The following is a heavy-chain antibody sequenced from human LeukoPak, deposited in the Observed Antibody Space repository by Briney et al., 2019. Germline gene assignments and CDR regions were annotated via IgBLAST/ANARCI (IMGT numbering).Heavy chain of an antibody. V-gene: IGHV4-61*02. CDR2: IYTSGST. CDR1: GGSISSGSYY. Sequence: SETLSLTCTVSGGSISSGSYYWSWIRQPAGKVLEWIGRIYTSGSTNYNPSLKSRVTMSVDTSKNQFSLKLSSVTAADTAVYYCARDRYYYYMDVWGKGTTVTISS. CDR3: ARDRYYYYMDV. J-gene: IGHJ6*03.